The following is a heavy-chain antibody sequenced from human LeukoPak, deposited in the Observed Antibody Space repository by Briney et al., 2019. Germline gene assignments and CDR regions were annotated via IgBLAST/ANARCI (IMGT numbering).Heavy chain of an antibody. V-gene: IGHV4-34*01. Sequence: SETLSLTCAVYGGSFSGYYWSWIRQPPGKGLEWIGEINHSGSTNYNPSLKSRVTISVDTSKNQFSLKLSSVTAADTAVYYCARGYSYGRNFYYYYYYMDVWGKGTTVTVSS. CDR3: ARGYSYGRNFYYYYYYMDV. J-gene: IGHJ6*03. CDR2: INHSGST. CDR1: GGSFSGYY. D-gene: IGHD5-18*01.